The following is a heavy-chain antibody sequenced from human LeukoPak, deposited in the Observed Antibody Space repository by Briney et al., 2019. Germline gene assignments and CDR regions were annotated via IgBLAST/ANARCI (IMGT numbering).Heavy chain of an antibody. CDR3: ARPRLLFGSGPILV. CDR1: GGSISNSY. J-gene: IGHJ4*02. V-gene: IGHV4-34*01. Sequence: PSETLSLTCTVSGGSISNSYWTWIRQPPGKGLEWIGEFSHTGSPIYNPSLKSRVNISIDTSKNQFSLRLTSVTAADTAVYFCARPRLLFGSGPILVWGQGTLVTVSS. D-gene: IGHD3-10*01. CDR2: FSHTGSP.